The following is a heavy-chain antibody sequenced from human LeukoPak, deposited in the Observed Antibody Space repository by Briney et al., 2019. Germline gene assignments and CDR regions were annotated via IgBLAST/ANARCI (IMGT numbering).Heavy chain of an antibody. CDR1: GFTFSSYA. CDR3: AKSNYYGPGRPDY. Sequence: GGSLRLSCAASGFTFSSYAMSWVRQAPGKGLEWVSAISGSGGSTYYADSVKGRFTISRDNSKNTLCLQMNSLRAEDTAVYYCAKSNYYGPGRPDYWGQGTLVTVSS. J-gene: IGHJ4*02. D-gene: IGHD3-10*01. V-gene: IGHV3-23*01. CDR2: ISGSGGST.